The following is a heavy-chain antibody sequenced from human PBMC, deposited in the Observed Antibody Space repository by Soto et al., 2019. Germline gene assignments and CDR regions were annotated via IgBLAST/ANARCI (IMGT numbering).Heavy chain of an antibody. CDR1: GGSISSYY. CDR2: IYYSVST. V-gene: IGHV4-59*08. J-gene: IGHJ5*02. D-gene: IGHD5-18*01. Sequence: SETLSLTCTVSGGSISSYYWSWIRQPPGKGLEWIGYIYYSVSTNYNPSLKSRVTISVDTSKNQFSLKLSSVTAADTAVYYCARGRGYSYGLDPWGQGTLVTVSS. CDR3: ARGRGYSYGLDP.